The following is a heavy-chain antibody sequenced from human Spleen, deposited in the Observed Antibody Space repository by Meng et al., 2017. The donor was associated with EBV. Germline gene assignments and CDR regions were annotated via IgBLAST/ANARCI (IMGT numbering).Heavy chain of an antibody. CDR2: INHRGSA. J-gene: IGHJ4*02. Sequence: QVKLQQWGAGLLKPSETLSLTCAVDGGSFTTYYWTWIRQPPGKGLEWIGEINHRGSAHYNPSLKSRLTISVDTSKKQFSLKLSSVTAADTAVYYCSRSLGAAGPDYWGQGTLVTVSS. CDR3: SRSLGAAGPDY. D-gene: IGHD6-13*01. V-gene: IGHV4-34*01. CDR1: GGSFTTYY.